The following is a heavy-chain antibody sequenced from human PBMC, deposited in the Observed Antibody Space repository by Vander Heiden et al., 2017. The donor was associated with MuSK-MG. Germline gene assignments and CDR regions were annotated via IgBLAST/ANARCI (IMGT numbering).Heavy chain of an antibody. CDR1: GFTFSIST. J-gene: IGHJ3*02. CDR2: ISSSSSYI. CDR3: ARVIVAAMRDACDI. D-gene: IGHD6-25*01. Sequence: EVQLVASGGGLVKPGGSLRLSCAASGFTFSISTMDWVRQAPEKGLEWVSSISSSSSYIYYADPVKGRFTISRDNAKNSLYLQMHILTAEDTAVYYCARVIVAAMRDACDIWGQGAMVTVSS. V-gene: IGHV3-21*01.